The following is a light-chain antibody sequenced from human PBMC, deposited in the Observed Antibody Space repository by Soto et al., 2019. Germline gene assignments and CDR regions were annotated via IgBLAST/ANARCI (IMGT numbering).Light chain of an antibody. CDR2: DAS. CDR1: QSISSW. CDR3: QQYNSYSSAWT. Sequence: DIQMTQSPSTLSASVGDRVTITCRASQSISSWLAWYQQKPGKAPKLLIYDASSLESGVQSRFSGSGSGTEFTLTISSLQPDDFATYYCQQYNSYSSAWTFGQGTKVEIK. J-gene: IGKJ1*01. V-gene: IGKV1-5*01.